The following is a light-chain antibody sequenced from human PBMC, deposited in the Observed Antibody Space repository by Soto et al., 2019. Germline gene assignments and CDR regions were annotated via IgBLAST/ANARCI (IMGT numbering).Light chain of an antibody. CDR1: QSVSSN. V-gene: IGKV3-15*01. CDR3: QQYNNWPLLT. Sequence: EIVMTQSPATLSVSPGERATLSCRASQSVSSNLAWYQQKPGQAPRLLIYGASTRATGIPARFSGSWSGTEFTLTISSLQSEDFAFYYCQQYNNWPLLTFGGGTKVEIK. J-gene: IGKJ4*01. CDR2: GAS.